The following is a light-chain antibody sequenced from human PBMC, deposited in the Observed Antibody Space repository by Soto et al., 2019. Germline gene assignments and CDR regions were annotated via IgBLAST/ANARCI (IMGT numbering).Light chain of an antibody. CDR1: NIGRKS. CDR2: DDS. V-gene: IGLV3-21*02. Sequence: SYELTQPPLVSVAPGQTAKVICGGDNIGRKSVHWYQQKPGRAPVLVVYDDSDRPSGIPERFAGFNSGNTASLTISRVEVGDEADYYCQVWDPSTDHYVFGTGTKLTVL. CDR3: QVWDPSTDHYV. J-gene: IGLJ1*01.